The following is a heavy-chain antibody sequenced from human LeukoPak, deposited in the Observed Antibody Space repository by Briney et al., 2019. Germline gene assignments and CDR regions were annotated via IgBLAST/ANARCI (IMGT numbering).Heavy chain of an antibody. CDR3: ARHEYSGSYYGLSWFDP. CDR1: GGSISSSSYY. CDR2: IYYSGST. Sequence: SETLSLTCTVSGGSISSSSYYWGWIRQPPGKGLEWIGSIYYSGSTYYNPSLKSRVTISVDTSKNQFSLKLSSLTAADTAVYYCARHEYSGSYYGLSWFDPWGQGTLSPSPQ. D-gene: IGHD1-26*01. J-gene: IGHJ5*02. V-gene: IGHV4-39*01.